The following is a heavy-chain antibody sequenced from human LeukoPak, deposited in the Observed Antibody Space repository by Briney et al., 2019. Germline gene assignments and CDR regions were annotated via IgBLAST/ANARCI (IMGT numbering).Heavy chain of an antibody. D-gene: IGHD2/OR15-2a*01. CDR2: IYYSGST. CDR1: GGSISSYY. J-gene: IGHJ4*02. CDR3: ARDFSGGNNWDY. Sequence: PSETLSLTCTVSGGSISSYYWSWIRQPPGKGLEWIGYIYYSGSTNYNPSLKSRVTISVDTSKNQFSLKLSSVTAADTAVYYCARDFSGGNNWDYWGQGTLVTVSS. V-gene: IGHV4-59*12.